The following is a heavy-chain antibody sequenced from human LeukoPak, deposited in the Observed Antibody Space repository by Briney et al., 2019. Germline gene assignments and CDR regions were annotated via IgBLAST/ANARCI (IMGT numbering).Heavy chain of an antibody. CDR3: ARDKMTGDSYFDY. CDR2: INHNGNVN. Sequence: GGSLRLSCAASGFTFSSYWMNWARQAPGKGLEWVASINHNGNVNYYVDSVKGRFTISRDNAKNSLLLQMDGLRAEDAAVYYCARDKMTGDSYFDYWGQGTLVTVSS. V-gene: IGHV3-7*01. D-gene: IGHD7-27*01. CDR1: GFTFSSYW. J-gene: IGHJ4*02.